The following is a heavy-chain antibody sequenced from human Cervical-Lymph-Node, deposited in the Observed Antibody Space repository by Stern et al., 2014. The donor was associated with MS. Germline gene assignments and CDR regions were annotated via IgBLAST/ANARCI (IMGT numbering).Heavy chain of an antibody. CDR1: GYTFTSYV. D-gene: IGHD3-22*01. V-gene: IGHV1-18*04. J-gene: IGHJ5*02. Sequence: VQLVESGAEVKKPGDSVKVSCKASGYTFTSYVITWVRQAPGQGLEWMGWTTTYNGNAAYAQRLQGRVTMTTDTSTSTAYMELRSLRSDDTAMYFCARMISTNWFDPWGQGTLVTVSS. CDR2: TTTYNGNA. CDR3: ARMISTNWFDP.